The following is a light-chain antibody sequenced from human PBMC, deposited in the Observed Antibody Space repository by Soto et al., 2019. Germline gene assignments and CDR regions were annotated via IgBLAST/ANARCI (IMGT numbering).Light chain of an antibody. V-gene: IGKV3-20*01. J-gene: IGKJ3*01. Sequence: EIVLTQSPGTLSLSPGERATLSCRASQSVSSSYLAWYQQKPGQAPRLLIYGASSRATGIPDRFSGSGSGTDFNLTISRLEPEEFAVYYCQQYGSSPLFTFGPGTQVDIK. CDR2: GAS. CDR3: QQYGSSPLFT. CDR1: QSVSSSY.